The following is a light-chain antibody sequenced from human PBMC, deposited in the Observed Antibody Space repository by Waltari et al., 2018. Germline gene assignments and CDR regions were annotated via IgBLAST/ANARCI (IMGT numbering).Light chain of an antibody. CDR2: STS. Sequence: DFQMPQSPTSLASSIGDRVHNNCRTSHPINTYLNWYQLKPGRAPMLLISSTSNLQSGVPSRFSGDGSGTDFTLTISSLQPEDSATYFCQQSYITPPTFGPGTKVEIK. CDR1: HPINTY. J-gene: IGKJ3*01. V-gene: IGKV1-39*01. CDR3: QQSYITPPT.